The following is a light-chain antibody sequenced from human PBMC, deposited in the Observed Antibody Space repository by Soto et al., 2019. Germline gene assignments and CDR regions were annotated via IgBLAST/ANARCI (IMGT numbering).Light chain of an antibody. CDR3: QQYDNLPLT. J-gene: IGKJ4*01. V-gene: IGKV1-33*01. CDR1: QDISNY. CDR2: DAS. Sequence: DIQMTQSPSSLSASVGDRVTITCQASQDISNYLNWYQQKPGKAPQLLIYDASNLETGVPSRFSGSGSGTDFTFTISSLQPEDNATYYCQQYDNLPLTCGGGTKVEIK.